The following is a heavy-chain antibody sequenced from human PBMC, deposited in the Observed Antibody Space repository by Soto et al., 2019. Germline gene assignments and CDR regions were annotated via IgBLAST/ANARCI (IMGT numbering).Heavy chain of an antibody. D-gene: IGHD2-15*01. V-gene: IGHV4-30-4*01. J-gene: IGHJ5*01. CDR1: GDSISTVDYF. Sequence: SETLSLTCSVSGDSISTVDYFWAWIRQPPGQALEYIGYIYKSATTYYNPSFESRVAVSLDTSKSQFSLNVTSVTAADTAVYFCARGRYCLTGRCFPNWFDSWGQGTLVTVSS. CDR2: IYKSATT. CDR3: ARGRYCLTGRCFPNWFDS.